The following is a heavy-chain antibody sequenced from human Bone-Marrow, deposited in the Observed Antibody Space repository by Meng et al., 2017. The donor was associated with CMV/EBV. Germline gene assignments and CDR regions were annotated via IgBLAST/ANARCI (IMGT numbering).Heavy chain of an antibody. J-gene: IGHJ6*02. D-gene: IGHD2-15*01. CDR3: ARDSATPRSYYYYGMDV. V-gene: IGHV1-18*01. CDR2: ISAYNGNT. Sequence: ASVKVSCKASGGTFSSYAISWVRQAPGQGLEWIGWISAYNGNTNYAQKLQGRVTMTTDTSTSTAYMELRSLRSDDTAVYYCARDSATPRSYYYYGMDVWGQGTTVTVSS. CDR1: GGTFSSYA.